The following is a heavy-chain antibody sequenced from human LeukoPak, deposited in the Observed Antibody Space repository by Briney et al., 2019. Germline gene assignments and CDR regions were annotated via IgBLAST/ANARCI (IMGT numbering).Heavy chain of an antibody. CDR2: IYYSGST. CDR3: ARGRGDSSGYFDY. Sequence: SQTLSLTCTVSGGSISSGGYYWSWIRQHPGKGLEWIGYIYYSGSTYYNPSLKSRVTISVDTSKNQFSLKLSSVTAADTAVCYCARGRGDSSGYFDYWGQGTLVTVSS. V-gene: IGHV4-31*03. CDR1: GGSISSGGYY. D-gene: IGHD3-22*01. J-gene: IGHJ4*02.